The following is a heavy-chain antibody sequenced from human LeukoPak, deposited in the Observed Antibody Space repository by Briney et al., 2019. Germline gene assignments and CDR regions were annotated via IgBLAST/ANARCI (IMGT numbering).Heavy chain of an antibody. CDR2: MHPGESEI. Sequence: GESLRISCKASGYSFTNYWIAWVRQNPGKGLEWMGIMHPGESEINYSPSFEGQVTISADTSISTAYLEWYSLKASDSAIYYCAKTIASLGSGARYFDPWGQGTMITVSS. CDR1: GYSFTNYW. V-gene: IGHV5-51*01. CDR3: AKTIASLGSGARYFDP. D-gene: IGHD5/OR15-5a*01. J-gene: IGHJ5*02.